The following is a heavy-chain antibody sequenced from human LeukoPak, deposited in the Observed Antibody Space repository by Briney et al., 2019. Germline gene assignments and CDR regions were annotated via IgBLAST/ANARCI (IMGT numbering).Heavy chain of an antibody. CDR3: ARPRSAYDSPFDY. D-gene: IGHD5-12*01. Sequence: GESLKISCQGSGYSFSSYWIAWVRQMPGKGLEWMGITYPGDSDTRYSPSFQGQVTISADKSISTAYLQWSSLKASDTAMYYCARPRSAYDSPFDYWGQGTLVTVSS. J-gene: IGHJ4*02. CDR1: GYSFSSYW. CDR2: TYPGDSDT. V-gene: IGHV5-51*01.